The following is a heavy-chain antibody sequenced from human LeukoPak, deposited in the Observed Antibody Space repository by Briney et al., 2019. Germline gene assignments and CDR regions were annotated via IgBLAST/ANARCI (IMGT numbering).Heavy chain of an antibody. J-gene: IGHJ3*02. CDR1: GGTFSSYA. Sequence: ASVKVSCKASGGTFSSYAISWVRQAPGQGLEWMGGIIPIFGTANYAQKFQGRVTITADESTSTAYMELSRLRSDDTAVYYCARDLTLGDDFWSGYAFDIWGQGTMVTVSS. CDR2: IIPIFGTA. D-gene: IGHD3-3*01. CDR3: ARDLTLGDDFWSGYAFDI. V-gene: IGHV1-69*13.